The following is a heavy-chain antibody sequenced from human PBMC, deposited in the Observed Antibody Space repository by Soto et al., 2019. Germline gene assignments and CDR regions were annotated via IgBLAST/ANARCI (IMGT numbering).Heavy chain of an antibody. Sequence: ASVKVSCKASGYSFTDYHIHWVRQAPGQGLEWLGRINPKSGGTSTAQKFQGWVTMTTDTSISTASMEPTRLTSDDTAIYYCARGDSADCSNGVCSFFYNHDMDVWGQGTT. J-gene: IGHJ6*02. CDR3: ARGDSADCSNGVCSFFYNHDMDV. CDR2: INPKSGGT. V-gene: IGHV1-2*04. D-gene: IGHD2-8*01. CDR1: GYSFTDYH.